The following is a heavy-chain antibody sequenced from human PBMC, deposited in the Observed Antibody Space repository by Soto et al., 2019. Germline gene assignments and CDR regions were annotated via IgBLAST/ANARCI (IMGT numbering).Heavy chain of an antibody. D-gene: IGHD5-18*01. V-gene: IGHV4-31*03. Sequence: QVQLQESGPGLVKPSQTLSLTCTVSGGSISSGGYYWSWIRQHPGKGLEWIGYIYYSGSTYYNPSLKSRVTISVDTSKNQFSLKLSSVTAADTAVYYCARDRADTAMEGSSGYPILGGMDVWGQGTTVTVSS. CDR1: GGSISSGGYY. J-gene: IGHJ6*02. CDR2: IYYSGST. CDR3: ARDRADTAMEGSSGYPILGGMDV.